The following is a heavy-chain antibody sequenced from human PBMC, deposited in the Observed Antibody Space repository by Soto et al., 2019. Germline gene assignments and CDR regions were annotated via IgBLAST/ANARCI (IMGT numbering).Heavy chain of an antibody. Sequence: LSLTCTVSGGPISSGGYSWRGTRQHPGKGLEWIGYIYYSGSTYYNPSLKSRVTISVDTSKNQFSLKLSSVTAADTAVYYCARMTTLTGIDPCGQGTLVTVSS. V-gene: IGHV4-31*03. CDR3: ARMTTLTGIDP. D-gene: IGHD4-4*01. CDR2: IYYSGST. CDR1: GGPISSGGYS. J-gene: IGHJ5*02.